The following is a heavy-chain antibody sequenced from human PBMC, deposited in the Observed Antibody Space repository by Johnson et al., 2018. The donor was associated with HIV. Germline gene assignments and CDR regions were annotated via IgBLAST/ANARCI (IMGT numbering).Heavy chain of an antibody. J-gene: IGHJ3*01. D-gene: IGHD3-10*01. V-gene: IGHV3-30-3*01. CDR3: AKDGHSYESGSQHYPFHEFDV. CDR2: ISYDGSNK. Sequence: QVQLVESGGGVVQPGRSLRLSCVASGFTFSSYTMHWVRQAPGKGLEWVAVISYDGSNKYYADSVKGRFTISRDNAKNTMYLQMNSLRTDDTALYYCAKDGHSYESGSQHYPFHEFDVWGQGTMVTVSS. CDR1: GFTFSSYT.